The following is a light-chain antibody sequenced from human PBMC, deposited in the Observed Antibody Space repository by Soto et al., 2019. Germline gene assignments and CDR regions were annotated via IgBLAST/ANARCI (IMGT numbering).Light chain of an antibody. CDR2: GAS. V-gene: IGKV3-15*01. Sequence: EIVMTQSPVTLSVSPGERATLSCRASQSVSSYLAWYQQKPGQVPSLLIYGASTRATGIPARFSGSGSGTEFTLTISSLQSEDFAVYYCQQYNNWPPTFGQGTKVDIK. CDR1: QSVSSY. J-gene: IGKJ1*01. CDR3: QQYNNWPPT.